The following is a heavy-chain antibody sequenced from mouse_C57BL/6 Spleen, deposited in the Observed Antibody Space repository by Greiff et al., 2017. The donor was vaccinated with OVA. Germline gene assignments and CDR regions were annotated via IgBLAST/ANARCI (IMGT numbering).Heavy chain of an antibody. J-gene: IGHJ3*01. CDR3: TRDGVVSY. V-gene: IGHV1-15*01. Sequence: QVHVKQSGAELVRPGASVTLSCKASGYTFTDYEMHWVKQTPVHGLEWIGAIDPETGGTAYNQKFKGKAILTADKSSSTAYMELRSLTSEDSAVYYCTRDGVVSYWGQGTLVTVSA. CDR2: IDPETGGT. CDR1: GYTFTDYE. D-gene: IGHD1-1*01.